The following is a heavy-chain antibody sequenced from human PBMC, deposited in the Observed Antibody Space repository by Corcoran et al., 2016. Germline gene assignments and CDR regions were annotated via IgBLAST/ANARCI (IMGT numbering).Heavy chain of an antibody. V-gene: IGHV3-33*01. Sequence: QVQLVESGGGVVQPGRSLRLSCAASGFTFSSYGMHWVRQAPGKGLGWVAVIWYDGSNKYYADSVKGRFTISRDNSKNTLYLQMNSLRAEDTAVYYCARGGSSALDYGGQGTLVTVSS. D-gene: IGHD1-26*01. CDR3: ARGGSSALDY. CDR2: IWYDGSNK. CDR1: GFTFSSYG. J-gene: IGHJ4*02.